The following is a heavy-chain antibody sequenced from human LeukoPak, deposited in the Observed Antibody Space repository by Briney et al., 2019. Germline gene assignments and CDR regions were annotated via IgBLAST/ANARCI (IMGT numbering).Heavy chain of an antibody. V-gene: IGHV3-30-3*01. J-gene: IGHJ4*02. CDR3: ARDQWWQLIAVAMTSYFDC. CDR2: ISYDGSNK. Sequence: GRSLRLSCAASGFTFSSYAMHWVRQAPGKGLEWVAVISYDGSNKYYADSVKGRFTISRDNSKNTLYLQMNSLRAEDTAVYYCARDQWWQLIAVAMTSYFDCWGQGTLVTVSS. CDR1: GFTFSSYA. D-gene: IGHD6-19*01.